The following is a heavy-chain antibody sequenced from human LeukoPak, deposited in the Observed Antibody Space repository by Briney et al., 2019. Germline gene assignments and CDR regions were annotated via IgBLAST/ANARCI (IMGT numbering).Heavy chain of an antibody. J-gene: IGHJ6*04. CDR2: ITATSSNT. CDR3: ARAGSCIYV. Sequence: GGSLRLSCAASGFSFSNYAMSWVRPAPGGGLEWGSAITATSSNTYDADSVQGRFIISRDKSKNTLYLQMNSVRREDTGISFCARAGSCIYVWGKGNTVTVSS. CDR1: GFSFSNYA. V-gene: IGHV3-23*01. D-gene: IGHD2-15*01.